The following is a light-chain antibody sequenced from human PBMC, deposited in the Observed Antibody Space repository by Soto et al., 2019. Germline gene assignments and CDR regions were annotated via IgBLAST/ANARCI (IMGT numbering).Light chain of an antibody. V-gene: IGLV2-11*01. Sequence: SVLTQPRSVSGSPGQSVTISCTGTSSDVGGYNFVSWYQQYPGKAPKLIIYDVTKRPSGVPSRFSGSKSGNTASLTISGLLAADEADYYCASYAGTKLFVFGSGTKVTVL. CDR3: ASYAGTKLFV. J-gene: IGLJ1*01. CDR1: SSDVGGYNF. CDR2: DVT.